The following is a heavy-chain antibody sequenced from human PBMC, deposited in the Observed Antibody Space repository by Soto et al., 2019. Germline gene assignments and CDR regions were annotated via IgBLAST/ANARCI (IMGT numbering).Heavy chain of an antibody. Sequence: SETLSLTCTVPGGSISSSSYYWGWIRQPPGKGLEWIGSIYYSGGTYYNPSLKSRVTISVDTSKNQFSLKLSSVTAADTAVYYCASRPGGAMIVVADAFDIWGQGTMVTVSS. D-gene: IGHD3-22*01. V-gene: IGHV4-39*01. CDR3: ASRPGGAMIVVADAFDI. J-gene: IGHJ3*02. CDR2: IYYSGGT. CDR1: GGSISSSSYY.